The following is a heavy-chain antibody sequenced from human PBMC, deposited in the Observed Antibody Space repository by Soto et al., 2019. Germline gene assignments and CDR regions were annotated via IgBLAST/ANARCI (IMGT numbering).Heavy chain of an antibody. D-gene: IGHD4-17*01. CDR1: GGSISSGDYY. J-gene: IGHJ3*02. CDR3: ARDDPTVTTLGGAFDI. V-gene: IGHV4-30-4*01. Sequence: SETLSLTCTVSGGSISSGDYYWSWIRQPQGKGLEWIGYIYYSGSTYYNPSLKSRVTISVDTSKNQFSLKLSSVTAADTAVYYCARDDPTVTTLGGAFDIWGQGTMVTVSS. CDR2: IYYSGST.